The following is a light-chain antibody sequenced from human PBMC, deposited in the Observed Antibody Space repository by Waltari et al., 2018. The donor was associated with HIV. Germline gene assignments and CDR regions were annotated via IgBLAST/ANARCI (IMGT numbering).Light chain of an antibody. CDR3: QQYYSTPYT. V-gene: IGKV4-1*01. CDR2: WAT. CDR1: QTVLYSSNKKNF. J-gene: IGKJ2*01. Sequence: DIVMTQSPDSLAVPLGERATTTCNSSQTVLYSSNKKNFLSWYQQKPRQPPKLLISWATTGDSGVPARFSVSAAGTDFTLTVSSVQAEDVALYYCQQYYSTPYTSSRGTKV.